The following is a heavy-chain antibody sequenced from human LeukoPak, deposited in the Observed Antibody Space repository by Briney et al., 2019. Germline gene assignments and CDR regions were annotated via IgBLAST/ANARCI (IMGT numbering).Heavy chain of an antibody. Sequence: SETLSLTCAVYGGSFSGYYWSWIRQPPGKGLEWIGEINHSGSTNYNPSLKSRVTISVDTSKNQFSLKLSSVTAADTAVYYCARGFVGVVAAFDVFDIWGKGKMVTVS. CDR2: INHSGST. D-gene: IGHD2-15*01. CDR1: GGSFSGYY. CDR3: ARGFVGVVAAFDVFDI. J-gene: IGHJ3*02. V-gene: IGHV4-34*01.